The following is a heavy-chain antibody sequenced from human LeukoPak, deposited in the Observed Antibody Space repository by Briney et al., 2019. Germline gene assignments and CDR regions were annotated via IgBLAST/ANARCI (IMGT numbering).Heavy chain of an antibody. CDR1: GGSISSYY. J-gene: IGHJ5*02. D-gene: IGHD3-10*01. CDR3: ARDASSFGGRFDP. V-gene: IGHV4-4*07. CDR2: IYSSGST. Sequence: SSETLSLTCTVSGGSISSYYWNWIRQPAGKGLEWIGRIYSSGSTNYNPSLKSRVTMSVDTSKNQFSLKLSSVAAADTAVYYCARDASSFGGRFDPWGQGTLVAVSS.